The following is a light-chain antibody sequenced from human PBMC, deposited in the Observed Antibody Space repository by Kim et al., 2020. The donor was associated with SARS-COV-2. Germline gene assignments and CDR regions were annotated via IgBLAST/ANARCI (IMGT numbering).Light chain of an antibody. J-gene: IGKJ2*01. CDR2: SAS. V-gene: IGKV1-6*01. CDR1: QGIRND. CDR3: LQDYNYPYT. Sequence: AIQMTQSPSSLSTSVGDTVTITCRASQGIRNDLGWYQQKPGKAPKLLIYSASSLQSGVPSKFSGSGSGTDFTLTISSLQPEDFATYYCLQDYNYPYTFGQGTKLEI.